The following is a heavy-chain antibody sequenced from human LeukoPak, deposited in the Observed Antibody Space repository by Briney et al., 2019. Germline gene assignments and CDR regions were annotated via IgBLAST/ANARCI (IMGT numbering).Heavy chain of an antibody. J-gene: IGHJ6*03. V-gene: IGHV3-43D*03. CDR2: ISWDGGST. Sequence: PGGSLRLSCAASGFTFDDYAMHWVRQAPGRGLEWVSLISWDGGSTYYADSVKGRFTISRDNSKNSLYLQMNSLRAEDTALYYCAKGTLQSGHYYYYMDVWGKGTTVTVSS. CDR1: GFTFDDYA. D-gene: IGHD4-11*01. CDR3: AKGTLQSGHYYYYMDV.